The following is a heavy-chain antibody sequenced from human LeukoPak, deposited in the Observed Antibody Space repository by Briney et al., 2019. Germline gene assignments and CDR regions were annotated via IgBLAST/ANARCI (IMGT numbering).Heavy chain of an antibody. CDR3: ARPGRGGAFDI. CDR2: IFHTGST. J-gene: IGHJ3*02. V-gene: IGHV4-4*02. CDR1: GGSISSGNW. Sequence: SETLSLTCTVSGGSISSGNWWSWVRPPPGKGLEWIGEIFHTGSTSYNPSLKSRVTTSVDKSKNQFSLKLSSVTAADTAVYYCARPGRGGAFDIWGQGTMVTVSS. D-gene: IGHD1-1*01.